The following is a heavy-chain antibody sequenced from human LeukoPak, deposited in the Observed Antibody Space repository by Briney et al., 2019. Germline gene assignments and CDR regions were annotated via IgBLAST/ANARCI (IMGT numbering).Heavy chain of an antibody. CDR1: GFTFSSYA. V-gene: IGHV3-30*18. CDR2: VSYDVSNK. Sequence: GGSLRLSCAASGFTFSSYAMIWVRQAPGKGLEWVAVVSYDVSNKFYAESVKGRFTISRDDSKNTVYLQMSSLRPEDTAVYYCVKASGPQSPGHWGQGTLVIVSS. D-gene: IGHD2-2*01. CDR3: VKASGPQSPGH. J-gene: IGHJ4*02.